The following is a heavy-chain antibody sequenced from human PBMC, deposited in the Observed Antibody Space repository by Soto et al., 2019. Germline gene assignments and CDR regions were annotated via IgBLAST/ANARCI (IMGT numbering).Heavy chain of an antibody. V-gene: IGHV4-30-4*01. CDR1: GDSISSGNKY. D-gene: IGHD3-16*01. CDR2: IFSSGTT. J-gene: IGHJ6*02. CDR3: ARVPSPFDYYYAMDV. Sequence: SETLSLTCTVSGDSISSGNKYWSWIRQPPGKGLEWIGYIFSSGTTYYNPSLKSRLTMSLDASQNQFSLKLNSLTDADTAVYFCARVPSPFDYYYAMDVWGQGTTVTVSS.